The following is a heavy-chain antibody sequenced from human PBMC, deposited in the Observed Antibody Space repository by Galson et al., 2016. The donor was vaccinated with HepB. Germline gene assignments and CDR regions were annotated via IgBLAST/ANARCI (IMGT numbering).Heavy chain of an antibody. CDR2: ISYDGSNK. CDR3: LREPFDY. J-gene: IGHJ4*02. Sequence: SLRLSCAASGFTFSNYAMHWVRQAPGKGLEWVAVISYDGSNKYYADSVKGRFTISRDNSKKTLYLQMKSLRAEDTAVYYCLREPFDYWGQGALVTVSS. CDR1: GFTFSNYA. V-gene: IGHV3-30*03.